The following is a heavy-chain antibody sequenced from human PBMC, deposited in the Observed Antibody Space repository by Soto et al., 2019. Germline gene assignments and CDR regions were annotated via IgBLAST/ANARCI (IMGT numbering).Heavy chain of an antibody. V-gene: IGHV3-21*01. CDR2: ISSSSSYI. CDR1: GFTFSSYS. J-gene: IGHJ4*02. Sequence: EVPLVESGGGLVKPGGSLRLSCAASGFTFSSYSMNWVRQAPGTGLEWVSSISSSSSYIYYADSVKGRFTIPRDNAENARYLQMNSLSAEDTAVYYCAIKPLPGGLGAYWGQGTLVTVSS. D-gene: IGHD1-26*01. CDR3: AIKPLPGGLGAY.